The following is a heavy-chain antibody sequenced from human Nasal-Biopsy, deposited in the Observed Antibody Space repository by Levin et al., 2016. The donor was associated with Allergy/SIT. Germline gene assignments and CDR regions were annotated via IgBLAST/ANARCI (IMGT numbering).Heavy chain of an antibody. CDR1: GGSVRSPDYY. Sequence: SETLSLTCTVSGGSVRSPDYYWAWIRQPPGKGLEWIGTIYWSGTTYYKPSLRRRVSISVDTANNFLSLRMSSVTAADTAVYYCARLKFILASGSQYFSFHGIDVVGPTGPPSSSP. V-gene: IGHV4-39*02. D-gene: IGHD3-10*01. J-gene: IGHJ6*02. CDR2: IYWSGTT. CDR3: ARLKFILASGSQYFSFHGIDV.